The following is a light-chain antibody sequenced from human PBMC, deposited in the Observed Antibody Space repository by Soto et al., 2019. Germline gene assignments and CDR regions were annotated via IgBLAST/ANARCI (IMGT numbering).Light chain of an antibody. J-gene: IGLJ2*01. V-gene: IGLV2-11*01. Sequence: QSALTQPRSVSGSPGQAVTISCXGTSXXXGGYNYVSWYQQHPDKAPKLMIFDVSQRPSGVPDRFSGSKSGNTASLTISGLQAEDEADYYCCSYAGSYTFVVFGGGTKLTVL. CDR2: DVS. CDR3: CSYAGSYTFVV. CDR1: SXXXGGYNY.